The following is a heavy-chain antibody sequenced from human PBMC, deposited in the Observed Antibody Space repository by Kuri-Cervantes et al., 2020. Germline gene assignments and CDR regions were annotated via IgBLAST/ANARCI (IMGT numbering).Heavy chain of an antibody. J-gene: IGHJ4*02. CDR2: ISGSGGST. Sequence: GESLKISCTASGFTFSSYGMHWVRQAPGKGLEWVSAISGSGGSTYYADSVKGRFTISRDNSKNTLYLQMNSLRAEDTAVYYCAKSFGKVGATGYFDYWGQGTLVTVSS. CDR1: GFTFSSYG. D-gene: IGHD1-26*01. V-gene: IGHV3-23*01. CDR3: AKSFGKVGATGYFDY.